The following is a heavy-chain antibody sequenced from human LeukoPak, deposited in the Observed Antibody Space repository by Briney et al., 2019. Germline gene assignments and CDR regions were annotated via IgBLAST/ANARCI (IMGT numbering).Heavy chain of an antibody. CDR1: GYIFSGYG. Sequence: ASVKVSCKTSGYIFSGYGISWVRQAPGQGLEWMGWITGNNGNTNYAPSLQGRVTMTTDTSTNTAYMELTSLRSVDTAVYYCARDQRNSGSYRFEYWGQGTLVTVSS. V-gene: IGHV1-18*01. J-gene: IGHJ4*02. CDR2: ITGNNGNT. D-gene: IGHD1-26*01. CDR3: ARDQRNSGSYRFEY.